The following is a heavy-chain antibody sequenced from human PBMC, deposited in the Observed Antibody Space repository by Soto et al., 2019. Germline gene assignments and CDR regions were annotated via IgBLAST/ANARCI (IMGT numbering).Heavy chain of an antibody. J-gene: IGHJ6*03. CDR3: AKDNPGILQGNYYYYYMDV. Sequence: GGSLRLSCAASGFTFDDYAMHWVRQAPGKGLEWVSGISWNSGSIGYADSVKGRFTISRDNAKNSLYLQMNSLRAEDTALYYCAKDNPGILQGNYYYYYMDVWGKGTTVTVSS. D-gene: IGHD5-18*01. V-gene: IGHV3-9*01. CDR1: GFTFDDYA. CDR2: ISWNSGSI.